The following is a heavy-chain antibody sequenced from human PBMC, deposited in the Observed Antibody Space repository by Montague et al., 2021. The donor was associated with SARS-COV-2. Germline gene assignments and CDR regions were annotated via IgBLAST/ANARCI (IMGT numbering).Heavy chain of an antibody. CDR2: ICYSGMA. V-gene: IGHV4-39*07. CDR3: ASTVDYYAHFDS. D-gene: IGHD3-22*01. CDR1: GGSFSSQTSC. Sequence: SETLSLTCTVSGGSFSSQTSCWGWVRLPPGKGLEWIGSICYSGMAHYTPSLRSRLIISLDTSKTHVSLKLRSVTAADTAVYYCASTVDYYAHFDSWGQGTRVSVSS. J-gene: IGHJ4*02.